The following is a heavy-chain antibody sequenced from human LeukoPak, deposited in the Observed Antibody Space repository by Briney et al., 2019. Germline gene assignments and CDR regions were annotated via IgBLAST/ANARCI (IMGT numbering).Heavy chain of an antibody. CDR2: IGTVGDT. CDR3: ARGITATRDALDI. D-gene: IGHD2-15*01. V-gene: IGHV3-13*01. J-gene: IGHJ3*02. CDR1: GFTFSSYD. Sequence: GGSLRLSCAASGFTFSSYDMHWVRQGIGKGLEWVSAIGTVGDTYYPGSVKGRFTISRENAKNSLYLQMNSLRAGDTAVYYCARGITATRDALDIWGQGTMVTVSS.